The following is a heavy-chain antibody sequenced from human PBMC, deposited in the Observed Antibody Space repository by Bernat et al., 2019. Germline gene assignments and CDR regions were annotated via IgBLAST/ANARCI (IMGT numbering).Heavy chain of an antibody. CDR1: GFTFTSSV. Sequence: QLVQSGPEVKKPGTSVKVSCKASGFTFTSSVMQWVRQARGQRPEWIGWIVVGSGNTNYAQKFQERVTITRDMSTSTAYMELSSLRSEDTAVYYCAAAGPRGKNPFDYWGQGTLVTVSS. D-gene: IGHD3-16*01. CDR2: IVVGSGNT. V-gene: IGHV1-58*02. CDR3: AAAGPRGKNPFDY. J-gene: IGHJ4*02.